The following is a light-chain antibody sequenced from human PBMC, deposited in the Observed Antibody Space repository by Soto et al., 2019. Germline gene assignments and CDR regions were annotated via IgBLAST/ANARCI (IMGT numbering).Light chain of an antibody. Sequence: EIVLTQSPGTLSLSPGERATLSCRASQSVSSSYLAWYQQKPGQAPRLLIYGASSRATGIPDRFSGSGSGTDFTLTITRLEPEDFAVYYCQQRSNWPPAFGQGTRPEIK. CDR1: QSVSSSY. CDR3: QQRSNWPPA. CDR2: GAS. V-gene: IGKV3D-20*02. J-gene: IGKJ5*01.